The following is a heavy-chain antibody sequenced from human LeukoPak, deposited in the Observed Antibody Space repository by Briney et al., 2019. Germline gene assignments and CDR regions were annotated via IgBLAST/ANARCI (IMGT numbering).Heavy chain of an antibody. CDR3: ARAGGYCSGGSCYLDY. CDR1: GFTFSTYS. J-gene: IGHJ4*02. V-gene: IGHV3-21*01. D-gene: IGHD2-15*01. CDR2: ISSSSYI. Sequence: GGSLRLSCTASGFTFSTYSVNWVRQAPGKGLEWASSISSSSYIYYADSVKGRFTISRDNAKNSLYLQMNSLRAEDTAVYYCARAGGYCSGGSCYLDYWGQGTLATVSS.